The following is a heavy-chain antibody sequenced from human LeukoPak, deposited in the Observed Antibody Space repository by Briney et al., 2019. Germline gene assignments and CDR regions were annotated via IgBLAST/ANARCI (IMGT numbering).Heavy chain of an antibody. D-gene: IGHD6-13*01. J-gene: IGHJ6*02. CDR2: IYSGGST. V-gene: IGHV3-66*01. CDR3: ARDTTIAAAGDYYYYGMDV. Sequence: GGSLRLSCAASGFTFSNYAMTWVRQAPGKGLEWVSVIYSGGSTYYADSVKGRFTISRDNSKNTLYLQMNSLRAEDTAVYYCARDTTIAAAGDYYYYGMDVWGQGTTVTVSS. CDR1: GFTFSNYA.